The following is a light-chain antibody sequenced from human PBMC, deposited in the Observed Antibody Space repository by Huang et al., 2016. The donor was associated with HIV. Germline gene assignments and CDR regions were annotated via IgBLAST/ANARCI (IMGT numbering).Light chain of an antibody. Sequence: DIVMTQSPDSLAVSLGERATINCKSSQSVLDKSNNKNCLALFQQKPGQPPKLLIYRASSRGSGVPERFSGSGSRTNFTLTISSLQAVDVAVYYCHQYYNTPYTFGQGTKLEIK. V-gene: IGKV4-1*01. J-gene: IGKJ2*01. CDR2: RAS. CDR3: HQYYNTPYT. CDR1: QSVLDKSNNKNC.